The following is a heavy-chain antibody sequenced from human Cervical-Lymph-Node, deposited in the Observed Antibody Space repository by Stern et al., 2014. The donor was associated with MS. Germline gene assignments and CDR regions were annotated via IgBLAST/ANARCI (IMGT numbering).Heavy chain of an antibody. Sequence: VQLVESGAEVKKPGSSVKVSCKASGGTFSSYAISWVRQAPGQGLEWLGGIIPIFGTANYAQKFQGRVTITADESTSTAYMELSSLRSEDTAVYYCARLIAVAGIYEYFQHWGQGTLVTVSS. J-gene: IGHJ1*01. V-gene: IGHV1-69*01. CDR1: GGTFSSYA. D-gene: IGHD6-19*01. CDR3: ARLIAVAGIYEYFQH. CDR2: IIPIFGTA.